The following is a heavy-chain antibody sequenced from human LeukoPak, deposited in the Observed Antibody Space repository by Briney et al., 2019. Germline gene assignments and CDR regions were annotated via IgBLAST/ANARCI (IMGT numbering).Heavy chain of an antibody. D-gene: IGHD3-9*01. CDR2: IYYSGST. CDR1: GGSISSSSYY. V-gene: IGHV4-39*01. J-gene: IGHJ4*02. Sequence: SETLSLTCTVSGGSISSSSYYWGWIRQPPGKGLEWIGSIYYSGSTYYNPSLKSRVTISVDTSKNQFSLKLSSVTAADTAVYYCARLELLTGYYSFDYWGQGTLITVSS. CDR3: ARLELLTGYYSFDY.